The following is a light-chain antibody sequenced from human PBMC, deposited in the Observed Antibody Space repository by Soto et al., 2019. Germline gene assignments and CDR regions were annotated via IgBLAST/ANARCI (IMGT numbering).Light chain of an antibody. V-gene: IGKV1-39*01. CDR2: GAD. J-gene: IGKJ1*01. Sequence: DIQMTQSPSFLSASVGDRVTFNCRASSNISHYVYWHWQKSGKAPEFRIHGADTLQSGVPSRFGGSGSRTDFTVTVTCLEAEDFASYYCQQTYDVPPTFGQG. CDR1: SNISHY. CDR3: QQTYDVPPT.